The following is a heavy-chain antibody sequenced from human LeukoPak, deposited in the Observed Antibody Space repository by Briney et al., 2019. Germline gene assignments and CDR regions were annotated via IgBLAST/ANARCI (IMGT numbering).Heavy chain of an antibody. CDR2: IYYSGST. D-gene: IGHD2-2*01. J-gene: IGHJ6*03. CDR1: GGSISSSSYY. V-gene: IGHV4-39*01. Sequence: PSETLSLTCTVSGGSISSSSYYWGWIRQPPGKGLEWIGSIYYSGSTYYNPSLKSRVTISVDTSKNQFSLKLSAVTAADTAVYYCPRHRPRNDIVVVPAASLRYYYMDVWSKGTTVTVSS. CDR3: PRHRPRNDIVVVPAASLRYYYMDV.